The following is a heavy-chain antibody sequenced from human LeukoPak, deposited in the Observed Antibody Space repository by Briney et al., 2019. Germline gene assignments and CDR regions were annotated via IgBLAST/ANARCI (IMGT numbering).Heavy chain of an antibody. D-gene: IGHD2-2*01. J-gene: IGHJ4*02. CDR1: GFTFSSYA. Sequence: GRSVRLSCAGSGFTFSSYAMHWVRQAPGKGLEWVAVISYDGSNKYYADSVKGRFTISRDNSKNTLYLQMNSLRAEDTAVYYCASRGYCSSTSCYYFDYWGQGTLVTVSS. CDR3: ASRGYCSSTSCYYFDY. CDR2: ISYDGSNK. V-gene: IGHV3-30-3*01.